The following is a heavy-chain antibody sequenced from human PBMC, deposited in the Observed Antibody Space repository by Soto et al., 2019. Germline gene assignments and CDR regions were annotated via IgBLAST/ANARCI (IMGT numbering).Heavy chain of an antibody. D-gene: IGHD6-6*01. CDR3: AKDRERIAARSIDY. V-gene: IGHV3-23*01. J-gene: IGHJ4*02. CDR1: GFTFSSNA. Sequence: EVQLLESGGGLVQPGGSLRLSCTASGFTFSSNAMSWVRQAPGKGLEWVSGISGSGVSTYYADSVKGRFTISRDNSKSTLYLQMNSLRAEDTDVYYCAKDRERIAARSIDYWGQGTLVTVSS. CDR2: ISGSGVST.